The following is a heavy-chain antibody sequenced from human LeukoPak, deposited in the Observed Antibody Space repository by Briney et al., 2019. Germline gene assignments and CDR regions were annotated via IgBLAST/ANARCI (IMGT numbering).Heavy chain of an antibody. CDR2: IKQDGSEI. D-gene: IGHD5-24*01. V-gene: IGHV3-7*01. Sequence: GGSLRLSCAASGFTFSRFWMSWVRQAPGKGLEWVANIKQDGSEIHYVDSVKGRFTISRDNAKNSVYLQVNSLRAEDTAIYYCAKEATITAYNFDYWGQGTLVTVSS. CDR1: GFTFSRFW. CDR3: AKEATITAYNFDY. J-gene: IGHJ4*02.